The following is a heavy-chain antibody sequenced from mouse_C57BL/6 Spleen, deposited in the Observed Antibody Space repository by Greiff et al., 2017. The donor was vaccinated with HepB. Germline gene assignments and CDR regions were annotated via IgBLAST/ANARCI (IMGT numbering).Heavy chain of an antibody. J-gene: IGHJ4*01. CDR1: GFNIKDDY. Sequence: EVQLQQSGAELVRPGASVKLSCTASGFNIKDDYMHWVKQRPEQGLEWIGWIDPENGDTEYASKFQGKATITADTSSNTAYLQLSSLTSEDTAVYYCTTFTGGYPRGYAMDYWGQGTSVTVSS. D-gene: IGHD2-14*01. V-gene: IGHV14-4*01. CDR3: TTFTGGYPRGYAMDY. CDR2: IDPENGDT.